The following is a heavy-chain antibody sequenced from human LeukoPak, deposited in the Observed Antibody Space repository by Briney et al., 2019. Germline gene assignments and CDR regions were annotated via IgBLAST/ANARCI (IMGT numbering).Heavy chain of an antibody. CDR3: ARQGNGDLYYFDY. Sequence: GSLRLSCAASGFTFSSSAMSWIRQPPGKGLEWIGYIYYSGSTKYNPSLKSQITISVDTSKNQFSLKLSSVTAADTAMYYCARQGNGDLYYFDYWGQGTLVTVSS. V-gene: IGHV4-59*08. CDR1: GFTFSSSA. D-gene: IGHD4-17*01. CDR2: IYYSGST. J-gene: IGHJ4*02.